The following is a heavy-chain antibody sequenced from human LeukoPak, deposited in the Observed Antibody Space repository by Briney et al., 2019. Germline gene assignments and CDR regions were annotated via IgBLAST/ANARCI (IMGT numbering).Heavy chain of an antibody. V-gene: IGHV3-53*01. D-gene: IGHD6-19*01. Sequence: PGGSLRLSCAASGFTVSSNYMSWVRQAPGKGLEWVSVIYSGGSTYYADSVKGRFTISRDNSKNTLYLQMNSLRAEDTAVYYCARARQWLLGLGRAFDIWDQGTMVTVSS. CDR1: GFTVSSNY. J-gene: IGHJ3*02. CDR2: IYSGGST. CDR3: ARARQWLLGLGRAFDI.